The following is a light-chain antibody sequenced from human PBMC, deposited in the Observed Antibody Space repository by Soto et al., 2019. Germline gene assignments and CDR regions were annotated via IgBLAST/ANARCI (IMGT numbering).Light chain of an antibody. J-gene: IGLJ3*02. Sequence: QSALTQPASLSGSPGQSITISCTGTSSDIGAYDYVSWFQQHPGKAPKLMISEVNNRPSGVSNRFSGSKSGNTAYLTISGLQAEDEADYYCTSFARGSTLVFGGGTKVTVL. CDR3: TSFARGSTLV. V-gene: IGLV2-14*01. CDR2: EVN. CDR1: SSDIGAYDY.